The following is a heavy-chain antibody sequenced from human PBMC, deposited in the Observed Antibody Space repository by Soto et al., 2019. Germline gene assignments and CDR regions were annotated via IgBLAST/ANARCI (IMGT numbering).Heavy chain of an antibody. CDR3: ARSVGGSNVNFDY. V-gene: IGHV1-8*01. J-gene: IGHJ4*02. Sequence: QVQLVQSGAEVRTPGASVKVSCKASGYTFTNYDINWVRQATGQGPEWMGWMNPDSGHTGYVQKFQGRVTMTRNTAIRTAYMELSNLRSEDTAVYYCARSVGGSNVNFDYWGQGTLVTVSS. D-gene: IGHD3-10*01. CDR2: MNPDSGHT. CDR1: GYTFTNYD.